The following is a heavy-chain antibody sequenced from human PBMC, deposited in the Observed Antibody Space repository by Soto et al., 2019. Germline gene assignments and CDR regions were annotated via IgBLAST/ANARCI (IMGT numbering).Heavy chain of an antibody. Sequence: QITLKESGPTLVKPTQTLTLTCTFSGFSLSTSGVGVGWIRQPPGMALEWLALIFWDDDKRYSPSLRSRLTITKDTSKNQVVLIMTNMDPVDTATYYCAHTPRRYGSGIGRFDPWGQGTLVTVSS. J-gene: IGHJ5*02. CDR2: IFWDDDK. V-gene: IGHV2-5*02. D-gene: IGHD3-10*01. CDR1: GFSLSTSGVG. CDR3: AHTPRRYGSGIGRFDP.